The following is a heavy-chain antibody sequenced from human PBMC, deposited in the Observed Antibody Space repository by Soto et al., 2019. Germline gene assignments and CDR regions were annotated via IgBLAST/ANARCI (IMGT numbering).Heavy chain of an antibody. D-gene: IGHD2-2*01. V-gene: IGHV3-7*01. J-gene: IGHJ5*02. Sequence: GGSLRLSCAASGFTFSSYWMSWVRQAPGKGLEWLANIKQDGSEKYYVDSVKGRFTISRDNAKNSLYLQMNSLRAEDTAVYYCARASIVVVPAARGWFDPWGQGTLVTVSS. CDR2: IKQDGSEK. CDR3: ARASIVVVPAARGWFDP. CDR1: GFTFSSYW.